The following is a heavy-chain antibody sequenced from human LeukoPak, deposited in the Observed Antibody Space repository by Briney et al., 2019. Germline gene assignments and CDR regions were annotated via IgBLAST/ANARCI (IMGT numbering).Heavy chain of an antibody. CDR1: GYTFTSYY. CDR3: ATGYYDFWSGYYRSAFDI. V-gene: IGHV1-2*02. CDR2: INPNSGGT. Sequence: ASVTVSCKASGYTFTSYYMHWVRQAPGQGLEWMGWINPNSGGTNYEQKFQGRVTMTRDTSISTAYMELSRLRSDDTAVYYCATGYYDFWSGYYRSAFDIWGQGTMVTVSS. J-gene: IGHJ3*02. D-gene: IGHD3-3*01.